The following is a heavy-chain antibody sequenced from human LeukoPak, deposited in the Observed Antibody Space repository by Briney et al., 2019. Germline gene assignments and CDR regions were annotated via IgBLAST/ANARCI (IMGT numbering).Heavy chain of an antibody. CDR2: INPDGGVT. CDR3: ARGDTMVRGATPYYFDY. CDR1: GYTFTSYG. Sequence: ASVKVSCKASGYTFTSYGISWVRQAPGQGLEWMGWINPDGGVTKSAQKFQGRVTMTRDTSISTAYMELSRLRSDDTAVYYCARGDTMVRGATPYYFDYWGQGTLVTVSS. V-gene: IGHV1-2*02. J-gene: IGHJ4*02. D-gene: IGHD3-10*01.